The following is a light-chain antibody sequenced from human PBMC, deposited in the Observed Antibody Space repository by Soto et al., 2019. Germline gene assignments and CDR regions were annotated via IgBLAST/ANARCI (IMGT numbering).Light chain of an antibody. Sequence: EIGMTQSPATLSVSPGERVTLSCRASQSVSSYLAWYQQKRGQAPRLLIYVASTRAAGIPARFSGSGSGTEFTLTISSLQSEDFAVYYCQQYNNWPGTFGQGTKVEIK. CDR1: QSVSSY. CDR2: VAS. J-gene: IGKJ1*01. CDR3: QQYNNWPGT. V-gene: IGKV3-15*01.